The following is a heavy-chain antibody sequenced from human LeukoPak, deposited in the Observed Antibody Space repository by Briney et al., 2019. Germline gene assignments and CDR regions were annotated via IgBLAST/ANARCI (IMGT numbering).Heavy chain of an antibody. CDR3: ARGVAATVTNAGYYYYYMDV. CDR1: GGSFSGYY. Sequence: SETLSLTCAVYGGSFSGYYWSWIRQLPGKGLEWIGEINHSGSTNYNPSLKSRVTISVDTSKNQFSLKLSSVTAADTAVYYCARGVAATVTNAGYYYYYMDVWGKGTTVTVSS. D-gene: IGHD4-17*01. V-gene: IGHV4-34*01. CDR2: INHSGST. J-gene: IGHJ6*03.